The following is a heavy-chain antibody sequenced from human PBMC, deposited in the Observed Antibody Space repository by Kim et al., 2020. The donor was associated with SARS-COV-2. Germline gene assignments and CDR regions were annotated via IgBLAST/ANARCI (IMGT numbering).Heavy chain of an antibody. V-gene: IGHV3-15*01. Sequence: GGSLRLSCAASGFTFSNAWMSWVRQAPGKGLEWVGRIQSKTDGGTTDYAAPVKGRFTISRDDSKNTLYLQMNSLKTEDTAVYYCTTLNITMVRGVIGRVYYYYGMDVWGQGTTVTVSS. D-gene: IGHD3-10*01. CDR3: TTLNITMVRGVIGRVYYYYGMDV. J-gene: IGHJ6*02. CDR1: GFTFSNAW. CDR2: IQSKTDGGTT.